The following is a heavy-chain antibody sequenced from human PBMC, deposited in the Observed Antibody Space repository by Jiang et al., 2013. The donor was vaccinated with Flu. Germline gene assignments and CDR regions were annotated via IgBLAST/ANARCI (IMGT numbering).Heavy chain of an antibody. CDR1: GFTFSSYA. CDR2: ISGSGGST. D-gene: IGHD2-15*01. CDR3: AKGRGVVVAAHPFDY. J-gene: IGHJ4*02. Sequence: VQLLESGGGLVQPGGSLRLSCAASGFTFSSYAMSWVRQAPGKGLEWVSAISGSGGSTYYADSVKGRFTISRDNSKNTLYLQMNSLRAEDTAVYYCAKGRGVVVAAHPFDYWGQGTWSPSPQ. V-gene: IGHV3-23*01.